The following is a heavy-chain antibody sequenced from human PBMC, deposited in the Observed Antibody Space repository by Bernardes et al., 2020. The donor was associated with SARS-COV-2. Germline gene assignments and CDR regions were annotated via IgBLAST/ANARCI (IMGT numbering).Heavy chain of an antibody. CDR3: ARVIADTGPAYFDY. J-gene: IGHJ4*02. CDR2: ISSSSSYI. D-gene: IGHD6-13*01. Sequence: GGSLRLSCAASGFTFSSYSMNWVRQAPGKGLEWVSSISSSSSYIYYADSVKGRFTISRDNAKNSLYLQMNSLRAEDTAVYYCARVIADTGPAYFDYWGQGTLVTVSS. CDR1: GFTFSSYS. V-gene: IGHV3-21*01.